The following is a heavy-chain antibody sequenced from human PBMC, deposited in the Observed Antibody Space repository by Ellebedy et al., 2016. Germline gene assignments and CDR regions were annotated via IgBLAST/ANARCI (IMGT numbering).Heavy chain of an antibody. Sequence: GESLKISXAASGFTFSDYYMSWIRQAPGKGLEWVSYISSSGSTIYYADSVKGRFTISRDNAKNSLYLQMNSLRAEDTAVYYCASPRYSSSWYLLDYWGQGTLVTVSS. D-gene: IGHD6-13*01. J-gene: IGHJ4*02. CDR1: GFTFSDYY. CDR2: ISSSGSTI. CDR3: ASPRYSSSWYLLDY. V-gene: IGHV3-11*01.